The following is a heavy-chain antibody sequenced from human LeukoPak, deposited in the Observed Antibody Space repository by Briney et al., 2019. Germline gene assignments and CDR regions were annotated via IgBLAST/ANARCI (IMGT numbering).Heavy chain of an antibody. D-gene: IGHD3-3*01. J-gene: IGHJ4*02. Sequence: ASVKVSCKASGYTFTGYYMHWVRQAPGQGLEWMGWINPNSGGTNYAQKFQGRVTMTRDTSISTAYMELSRLRSDDTAVHYCARTRDDFWSGYLDYWGQGTLVTVSS. CDR2: INPNSGGT. V-gene: IGHV1-2*02. CDR1: GYTFTGYY. CDR3: ARTRDDFWSGYLDY.